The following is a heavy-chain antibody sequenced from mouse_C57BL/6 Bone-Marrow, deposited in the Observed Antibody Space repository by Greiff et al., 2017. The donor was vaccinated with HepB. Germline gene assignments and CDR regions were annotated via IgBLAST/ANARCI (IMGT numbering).Heavy chain of an antibody. CDR2: INPYNGGT. D-gene: IGHD4-1*01. V-gene: IGHV1-19*01. CDR1: GYTFTDYY. J-gene: IGHJ2*01. Sequence: VHVKQSGPVLVKPGASVKMSCKASGYTFTDYYMNWVKQSHGKSLEWIGVINPYNGGTSYNQKFKGKATLTVDKSSSTAYMELNSLTSEDSAVYYCARLGPLFDYWGQGTTLTVSS. CDR3: ARLGPLFDY.